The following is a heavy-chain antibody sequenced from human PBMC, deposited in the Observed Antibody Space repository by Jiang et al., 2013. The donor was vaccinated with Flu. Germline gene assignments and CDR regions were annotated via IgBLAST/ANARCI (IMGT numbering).Heavy chain of an antibody. CDR3: AREGFLAAAGIWGKENNWFDP. CDR2: INTNTGNP. J-gene: IGHJ5*02. CDR1: GYTFTSYA. V-gene: IGHV7-4-1*02. Sequence: QSGSELKKPGASVKVSCKASGYTFTSYAMNWVRQAPGQGLEWMGWINTNTGNPTYAQGFTGRFVFSLDTPVSTAYLQISSLKAEDTAVYYCAREGFLAAAGIWGKENNWFDPGAREPWSPSPQ. D-gene: IGHD6-13*01.